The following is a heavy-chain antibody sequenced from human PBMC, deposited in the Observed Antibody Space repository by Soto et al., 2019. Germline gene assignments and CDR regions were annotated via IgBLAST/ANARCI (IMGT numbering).Heavy chain of an antibody. Sequence: QVQLVESGGGVVQPGRSLRLSCAASGFTFSSYAMHWVRQAPGKGLEWVALISYDGSDKDYADSVKGRFTISRDNSRNTLFLHMNRLRAEDTAVSYCARDYYKYYDSSGYYRSPAYWGQGTLVTVSS. V-gene: IGHV3-30-3*01. CDR1: GFTFSSYA. CDR2: ISYDGSDK. CDR3: ARDYYKYYDSSGYYRSPAY. D-gene: IGHD3-22*01. J-gene: IGHJ4*02.